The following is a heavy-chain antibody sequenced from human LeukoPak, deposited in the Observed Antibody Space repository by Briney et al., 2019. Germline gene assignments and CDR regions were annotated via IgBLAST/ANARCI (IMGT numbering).Heavy chain of an antibody. CDR2: INHSGST. Sequence: SETLSLTCAVYGGSFSGYYWSWIRQPPGKGLEWIGEINHSGSTNYNPSLKSRVTISVDPSKNQFSLKLSSVTAADTAVYYCARGLIMITFGGVIVLDGFDPWGQGTLVTVSS. CDR3: ARGLIMITFGGVIVLDGFDP. V-gene: IGHV4-34*01. J-gene: IGHJ5*02. CDR1: GGSFSGYY. D-gene: IGHD3-16*02.